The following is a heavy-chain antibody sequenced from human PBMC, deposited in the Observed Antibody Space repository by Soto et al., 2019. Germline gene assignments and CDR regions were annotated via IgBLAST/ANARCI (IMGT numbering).Heavy chain of an antibody. CDR2: ISGSGGST. D-gene: IGHD3-16*02. CDR3: ATIPNYDYIWGSYRWSY. V-gene: IGHV3-23*01. Sequence: PGGSLRLSCAASGFTFFSYSLSWVRPAPGEGLEWVSAISGSGGSTYYADSVKGRFTISRDNSKNTLYLQMNSLRAEDTAVYYCATIPNYDYIWGSYRWSYWGQGTLVTVSS. CDR1: GFTFFSYS. J-gene: IGHJ4*02.